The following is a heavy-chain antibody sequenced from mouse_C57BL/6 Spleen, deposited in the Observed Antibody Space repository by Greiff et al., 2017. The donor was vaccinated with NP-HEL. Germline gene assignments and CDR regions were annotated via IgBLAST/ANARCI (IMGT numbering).Heavy chain of an antibody. V-gene: IGHV1-15*01. J-gene: IGHJ1*03. D-gene: IGHD1-1*01. Sequence: VQLQQSGAELVRPGASVTLSCKASGYTFTDYEMHWVKQTPVHGLEWIGAIDPETGGTAYNQKFKGKAILTADKSSSTAYMELRSLTSEDSAVYYCTIDFYGYFDVWGTGTTVTVSS. CDR2: IDPETGGT. CDR3: TIDFYGYFDV. CDR1: GYTFTDYE.